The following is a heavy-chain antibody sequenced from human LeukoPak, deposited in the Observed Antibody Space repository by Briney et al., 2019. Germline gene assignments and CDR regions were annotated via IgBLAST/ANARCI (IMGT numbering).Heavy chain of an antibody. CDR1: GYTLTDYY. CDR2: INPNSGGT. V-gene: IGHV1-2*06. J-gene: IGHJ4*02. D-gene: IGHD3-22*01. Sequence: ASVKVSCKASGYTLTDYYMHWVRQAPGQGLEWMGRINPNSGGTNYARKFQGRVTMTRDTSISTVYMELSRLRSDDTAVYYWARVGYYESSGYYEYWGQGTLVTVSS. CDR3: ARVGYYESSGYYEY.